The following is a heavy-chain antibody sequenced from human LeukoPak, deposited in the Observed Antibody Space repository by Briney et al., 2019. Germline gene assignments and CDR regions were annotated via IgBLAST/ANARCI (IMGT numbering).Heavy chain of an antibody. CDR2: IIPIFGTA. D-gene: IGHD2-15*01. V-gene: IGHV1-69*05. CDR1: GGTFSSYA. Sequence: GSSVKVSCKXSGGTFSSYAISWVRQAPGQGLERMGRIIPIFGTANYAQKFQGRVTITTDESTSTAYMGLSSLRSEDTAVYYCARDSEGYCSGGSCYFDYWGQGTLVTVSS. CDR3: ARDSEGYCSGGSCYFDY. J-gene: IGHJ4*02.